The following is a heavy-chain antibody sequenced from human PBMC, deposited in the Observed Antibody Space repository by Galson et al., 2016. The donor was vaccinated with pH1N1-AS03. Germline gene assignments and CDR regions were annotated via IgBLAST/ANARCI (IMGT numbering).Heavy chain of an antibody. CDR2: IFPGDSDT. J-gene: IGHJ4*02. D-gene: IGHD4-17*01. V-gene: IGHV5-51*01. CDR3: ARRAYGDYVDHFDY. CDR1: GYTFTKYW. Sequence: QSGAEVKKPGESLKISCKGSGYTFTKYWIGWVRQMPGKGLEWMGIIFPGDSDTRYRPSFQGQVTISADKSISTAYLQLNSLKASDTAMYYCARRAYGDYVDHFDYWGQGTLVTVSS.